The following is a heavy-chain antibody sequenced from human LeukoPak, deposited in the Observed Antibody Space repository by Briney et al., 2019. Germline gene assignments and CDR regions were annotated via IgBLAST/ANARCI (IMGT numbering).Heavy chain of an antibody. J-gene: IGHJ3*02. Sequence: PGGSLRLSCAASGFTFSSYWMSWVRQAPGKGLEWEAFIRYDGSNKYYADSVKGRFTISRDNSKNTLYLQMNSLRAEDTAVYYCAKAKIGVGAFDIWGQGTMVTVSS. CDR2: IRYDGSNK. CDR1: GFTFSSYW. CDR3: AKAKIGVGAFDI. V-gene: IGHV3-30*02. D-gene: IGHD3-22*01.